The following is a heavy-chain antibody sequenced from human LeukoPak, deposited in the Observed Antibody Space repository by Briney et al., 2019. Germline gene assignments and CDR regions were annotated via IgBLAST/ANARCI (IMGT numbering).Heavy chain of an antibody. Sequence: GGSLRLSCAASGFTFSSYWMHWVRQAPGKGLVWVSRIDSDGSSTNYADSVKGRFTISRDNAKNTLYLQMNSLRAEDTAVYYCARGGRGYDYGSGTDYYYMDVWGKGTTVTVSS. CDR3: ARGGRGYDYGSGTDYYYMDV. V-gene: IGHV3-74*01. CDR1: GFTFSSYW. CDR2: IDSDGSST. D-gene: IGHD3-10*01. J-gene: IGHJ6*03.